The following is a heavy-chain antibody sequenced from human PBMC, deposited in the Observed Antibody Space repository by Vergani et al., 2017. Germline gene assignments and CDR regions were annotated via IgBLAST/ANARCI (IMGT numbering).Heavy chain of an antibody. D-gene: IGHD6-19*01. Sequence: QLQLQESGPGLVKPSATLSLTCSVSGASIRSSNYYWGWIRQPPGKGLEWIARIYYSGSTYYNPSLKSRVTIPVDTSKNQFSLKLSSVTAADTDVYFCARHSTVEWLVKLGWIDPWGQGILFTFSS. CDR3: ARHSTVEWLVKLGWIDP. V-gene: IGHV4-39*01. CDR2: IYYSGST. J-gene: IGHJ5*02. CDR1: GASIRSSNYY.